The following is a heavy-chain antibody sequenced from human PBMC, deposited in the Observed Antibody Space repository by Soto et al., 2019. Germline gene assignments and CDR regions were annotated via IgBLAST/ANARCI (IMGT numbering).Heavy chain of an antibody. CDR3: ARGPLLKAVIIHYYYYMDV. V-gene: IGHV1-3*01. D-gene: IGHD3-3*01. J-gene: IGHJ6*03. CDR1: RFGFACSS. CDR2: INAGNGNT. Sequence: SVKVSCEACRFGFACSSRRWVCHAHGKRLEWMGWINAGNGNTKYSQKFQGRVTITRDTSASTAYMELSSLRSEDTAVYYCARGPLLKAVIIHYYYYMDVWGKGTTVTVSS.